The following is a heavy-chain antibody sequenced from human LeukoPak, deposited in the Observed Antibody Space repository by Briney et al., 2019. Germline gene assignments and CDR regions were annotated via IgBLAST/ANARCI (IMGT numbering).Heavy chain of an antibody. CDR3: ARVEYSSSWWKGFDP. J-gene: IGHJ5*02. Sequence: SQTLSLTCTVSGGSISSGSYYWSWIRQPAGKGLEWIGRIYTSGSTNYNPSLKSRVTISVDTSKNQFSLKLSSVTAADTAVYYCARVEYSSSWWKGFDPWGQGTLVTVSS. CDR2: IYTSGST. V-gene: IGHV4-61*02. CDR1: GGSISSGSYY. D-gene: IGHD6-13*01.